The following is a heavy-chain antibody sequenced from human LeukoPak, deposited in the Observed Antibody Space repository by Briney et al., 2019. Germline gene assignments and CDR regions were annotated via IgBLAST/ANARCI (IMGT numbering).Heavy chain of an antibody. D-gene: IGHD3-10*01. CDR2: IDYSGST. CDR3: ARHMVWITNFYYYMDV. J-gene: IGHJ6*03. Sequence: SETLSLTCTVSGGSMSSRSHYWGWIRQPPGKGLEWIGSIDYSGSTYYNPSLGSQVTISVDTSKNQFSLKLTSVTAADTAVYYCARHMVWITNFYYYMDVWGKGTTVTVSS. CDR1: GGSMSSRSHY. V-gene: IGHV4-39*01.